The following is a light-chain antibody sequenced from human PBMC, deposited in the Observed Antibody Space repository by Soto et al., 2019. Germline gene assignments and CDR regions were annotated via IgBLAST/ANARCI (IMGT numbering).Light chain of an antibody. V-gene: IGLV1-44*01. CDR3: AAWDDSLNGVV. J-gene: IGLJ2*01. Sequence: QSELTQPPSASGTPGQRVTVSCSGSSFNIGGNTVNWYQQITGTAPKLLINSNNQRPSGVPDRFSGSKSGTSASLAISGLQSEDVADYYCAAWDDSLNGVVFGGGTKLTVL. CDR1: SFNIGGNT. CDR2: SNN.